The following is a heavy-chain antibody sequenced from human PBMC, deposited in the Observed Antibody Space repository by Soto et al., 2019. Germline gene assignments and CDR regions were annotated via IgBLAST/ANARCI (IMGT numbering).Heavy chain of an antibody. V-gene: IGHV3-53*01. CDR2: IYSGGST. J-gene: IGHJ6*02. CDR1: GFTVSSNY. D-gene: IGHD6-19*01. Sequence: PGGSLRLSCAASGFTVSSNYISWVRQAPGKGLEWVSVIYSGGSTYYADSVKGRFTISRDNSKNTLYLQMNSLRAEDTAVYYCASFRSGWSPSYSGMDVWGQGTTFPVSS. CDR3: ASFRSGWSPSYSGMDV.